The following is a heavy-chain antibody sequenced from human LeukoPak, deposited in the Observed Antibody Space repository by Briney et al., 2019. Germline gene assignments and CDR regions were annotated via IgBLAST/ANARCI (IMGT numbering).Heavy chain of an antibody. CDR2: IYRGGST. D-gene: IGHD3-22*01. Sequence: QTRGSLRLSCAASGFIVSSNYMSWVRQAPGKGLEWVSVIYRGGSTYYADSVKGRFTISRDDSKNTVCLQMNSLRAEDTAVYYSAREPHWYDSSGPFLWGRGTLVTVSS. J-gene: IGHJ2*01. CDR1: GFIVSSNY. V-gene: IGHV3-66*01. CDR3: AREPHWYDSSGPFL.